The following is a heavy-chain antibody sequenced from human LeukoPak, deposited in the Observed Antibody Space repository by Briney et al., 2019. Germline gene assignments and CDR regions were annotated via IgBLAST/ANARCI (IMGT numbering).Heavy chain of an antibody. V-gene: IGHV4-30-2*01. Sequence: MASETLSLTCAVSGGSISSGGYSWSWIRQPPGKGLEWIGYIYHSGSTYYNPSLKSRVTISVDRSKNQFSLKLSSVTAADTAVYYCARNDDYYYYGMDVWGQGTTVTVSS. CDR3: ARNDDYYYYGMDV. CDR2: IYHSGST. J-gene: IGHJ6*02. CDR1: GGSISSGGYS.